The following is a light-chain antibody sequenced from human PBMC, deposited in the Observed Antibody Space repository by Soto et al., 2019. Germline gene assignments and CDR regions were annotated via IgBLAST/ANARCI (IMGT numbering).Light chain of an antibody. J-gene: IGKJ4*01. Sequence: EVVMTQSPATLSVSPGERATLSCRASESVSRNLAWYQQKPGQAPRLLIYDASTRATGIPDRFSGGGSGTKFTLTISSLQSEDFAMYYCQQFGTSRLTFGGGTKVDIK. CDR3: QQFGTSRLT. V-gene: IGKV3-15*01. CDR2: DAS. CDR1: ESVSRN.